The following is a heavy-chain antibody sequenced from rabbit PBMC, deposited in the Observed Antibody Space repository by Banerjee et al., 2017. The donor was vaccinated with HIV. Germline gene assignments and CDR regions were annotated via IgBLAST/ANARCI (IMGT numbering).Heavy chain of an antibody. CDR3: ARVSYDDYGVFNL. CDR1: GIDFSSYG. J-gene: IGHJ4*01. D-gene: IGHD2-1*01. CDR2: IYPDYGST. Sequence: QEQLVESGGGLVTLGGSLKLSCKASGIDFSSYGISWVRQAPGKGLEWIAYIYPDYGSTDYASWVNGRFTISLDNAQNTVFLQMTSLTAADTATYFCARVSYDDYGVFNLWGPGTLVTVS. V-gene: IGHV1S47*01.